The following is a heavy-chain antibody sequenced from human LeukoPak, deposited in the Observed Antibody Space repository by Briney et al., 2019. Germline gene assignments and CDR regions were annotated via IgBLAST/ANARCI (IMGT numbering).Heavy chain of an antibody. D-gene: IGHD6-13*01. Sequence: SESLSLTCAVYGRSLSGYYWRWIRQPPGYGLEWNGVINHSGSTNYNPSLKSRITTSVDPSKNQFSLKLSAVTAADTAVYYCARFSSSWYGPSDYWGQGTLVTVSS. J-gene: IGHJ4*02. CDR3: ARFSSSWYGPSDY. CDR2: INHSGST. V-gene: IGHV4-34*01. CDR1: GRSLSGYY.